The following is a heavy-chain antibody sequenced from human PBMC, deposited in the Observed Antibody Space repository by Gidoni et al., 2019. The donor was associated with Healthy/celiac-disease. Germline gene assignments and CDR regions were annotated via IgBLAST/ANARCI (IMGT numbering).Heavy chain of an antibody. J-gene: IGHJ4*02. D-gene: IGHD3-3*01. V-gene: IGHV2-5*01. CDR1: GFSLSTSGVV. Sequence: QITLQESGPTLVKPTQTLTLTCTFSGFSLSTSGVVVGWIRQPPGKALEWLALIYWNDDKRYSPSLKSRLTITKDTSKNQVVLTMTNMDPVDTATYYCAHSDYDFWSGYFPYYFDYWGQGTLVTVSS. CDR2: IYWNDDK. CDR3: AHSDYDFWSGYFPYYFDY.